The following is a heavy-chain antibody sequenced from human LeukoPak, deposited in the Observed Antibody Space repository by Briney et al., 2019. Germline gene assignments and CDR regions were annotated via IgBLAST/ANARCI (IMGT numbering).Heavy chain of an antibody. V-gene: IGHV3-74*01. Sequence: GGSLRLSCAASRFTFSNYGMHWVRQAPGKGLVWVSRFNSDARSAYYADSVKGRFTISRDNAKNTLYLQMNSLRAEDTAVYYCARGRYYLDSWGQGTLVTVSS. J-gene: IGHJ4*02. D-gene: IGHD4-17*01. CDR3: ARGRYYLDS. CDR2: FNSDARSA. CDR1: RFTFSNYG.